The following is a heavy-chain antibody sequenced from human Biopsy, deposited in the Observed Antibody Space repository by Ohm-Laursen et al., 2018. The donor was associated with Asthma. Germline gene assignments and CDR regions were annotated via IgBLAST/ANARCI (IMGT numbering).Heavy chain of an antibody. Sequence: LSLTCAASGFTFSNYGMHWVRQAPGKGLDWVAVISFDGSNKNYTDSVKGRFTISRGNSRNTLHLQMNSLRAEDTAVYYCAKDVFPGWELRRGPDYWGQGTLVTASS. V-gene: IGHV3-30*18. CDR3: AKDVFPGWELRRGPDY. D-gene: IGHD1-26*01. CDR2: ISFDGSNK. J-gene: IGHJ4*02. CDR1: GFTFSNYG.